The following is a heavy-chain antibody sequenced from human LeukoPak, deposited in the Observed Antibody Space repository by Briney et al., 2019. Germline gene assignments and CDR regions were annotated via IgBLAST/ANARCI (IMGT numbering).Heavy chain of an antibody. V-gene: IGHV1-2*02. CDR1: GYIFTGYY. CDR2: INTNSGGT. CDR3: ARSLWFGELRNWSDP. D-gene: IGHD3-10*01. Sequence: ASVKVSCKASGYIFTGYYMHWVRQAPAQGLEWVGWINTNSGGTNYAQKLQGRVTMSTDTSISTAYMELSRLRSDDTAVYCCARSLWFGELRNWSDPWGQGTLVTVSS. J-gene: IGHJ5*02.